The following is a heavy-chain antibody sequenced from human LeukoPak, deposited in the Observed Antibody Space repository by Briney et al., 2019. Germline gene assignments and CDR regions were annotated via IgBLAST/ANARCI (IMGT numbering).Heavy chain of an antibody. CDR3: ANSIASDY. Sequence: GGSLSLSCAASGFTVSSNYMSWVRQAPGKGLEWVSAISGSGGSTYYADSVKGRFTISRDNSKNTLYLQMSSLRAEDTAVYYCANSIASDYWGQGTLVTVSS. V-gene: IGHV3-23*01. CDR2: ISGSGGST. D-gene: IGHD6-6*01. CDR1: GFTVSSNY. J-gene: IGHJ4*02.